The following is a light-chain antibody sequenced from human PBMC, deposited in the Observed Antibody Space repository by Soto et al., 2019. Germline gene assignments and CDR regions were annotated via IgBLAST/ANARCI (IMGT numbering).Light chain of an antibody. CDR2: ATY. Sequence: DIQITQSPSSLSASLGDRVTITCRARHSISRYLNRHKQKPGKTPKLLIYATYSLQSGVPSRVSGSGSGTEFTLTICRLQSEDFAVYYCQQYNNWFQTFGHGTKVDIK. V-gene: IGKV1-39*01. CDR1: HSISRY. CDR3: QQYNNWFQT. J-gene: IGKJ1*01.